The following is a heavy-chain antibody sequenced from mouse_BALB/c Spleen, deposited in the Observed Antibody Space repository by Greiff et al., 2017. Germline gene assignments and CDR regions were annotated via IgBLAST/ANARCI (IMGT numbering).Heavy chain of an antibody. V-gene: IGHV2-9*02. CDR3: ARDDYFDY. CDR2: IWAGGST. J-gene: IGHJ2*01. CDR1: GFSLTSYG. Sequence: QVQLKQSGPGLVAPSQGLSITCTVSGFSLTSYGVHWVRQPPGKGLEWLGVIWAGGSTNYNSALMSRLSISKDNSKSQVFLKMNSLQTDDTAMYYCARDDYFDYWGQGTTLTVSS.